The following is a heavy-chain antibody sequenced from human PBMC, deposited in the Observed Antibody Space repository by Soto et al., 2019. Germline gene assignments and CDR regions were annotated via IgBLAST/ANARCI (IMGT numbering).Heavy chain of an antibody. V-gene: IGHV1-8*01. CDR1: GYTFTSYD. CDR3: AGLGYCSSTSCYGFDP. J-gene: IGHJ5*02. CDR2: MNPNSGNT. Sequence: ASVKVSCKASGYTFTSYDINWVRQATGQGLEWMGWMNPNSGNTGYAQKFQGRVTMTRNTSISTAYMELSSLRSEDTAVYYCAGLGYCSSTSCYGFDPWGQGTLVPSPQ. D-gene: IGHD2-2*01.